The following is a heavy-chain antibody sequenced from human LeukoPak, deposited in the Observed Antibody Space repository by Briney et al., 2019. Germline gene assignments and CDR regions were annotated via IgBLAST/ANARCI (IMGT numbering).Heavy chain of an antibody. CDR2: MNPNSGNT. J-gene: IGHJ6*02. Sequence: ASVKVSCKASGYTFTSYDINWVRQATGQGLEWMGWMNPNSGNTGYAQKFQGRVTMTRNTSISTASMELSSLRSEDTAVYYCARGMYYYDSSGYYSYYYYGMDVWGQGTTVTVSS. CDR3: ARGMYYYDSSGYYSYYYYGMDV. CDR1: GYTFTSYD. D-gene: IGHD3-22*01. V-gene: IGHV1-8*01.